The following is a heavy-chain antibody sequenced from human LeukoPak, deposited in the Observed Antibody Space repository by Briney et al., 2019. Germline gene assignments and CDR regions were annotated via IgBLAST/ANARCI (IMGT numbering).Heavy chain of an antibody. V-gene: IGHV3-30*03. J-gene: IGHJ5*01. CDR3: ARDRRNIAVTGSNWFDF. CDR2: ISYDGSNK. CDR1: GFTFSNYG. D-gene: IGHD6-19*01. Sequence: GGSLRLSCAASGFTFSNYGLHWVRQAPGKGLEWVAVISYDGSNKYYADSVKGRFTISRDNSKNTLWLQMNSLSTDDTAVYYCARDRRNIAVTGSNWFDFWGQGTVVTVSS.